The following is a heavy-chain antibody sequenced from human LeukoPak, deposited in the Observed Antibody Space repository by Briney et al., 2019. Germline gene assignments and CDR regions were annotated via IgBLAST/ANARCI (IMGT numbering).Heavy chain of an antibody. D-gene: IGHD4-17*01. J-gene: IGHJ5*02. CDR3: ARDLSLSTGNWFDP. Sequence: QPGGSLRLSCAASGFTVSSNYMSWVRQAPGKGLEWVSVIYSGGSTYYADSVKGRFTISRDNSKNTLYLQMNSLRAEDTAVYYCARDLSLSTGNWFDPWGQGTLVTVSS. CDR1: GFTVSSNY. CDR2: IYSGGST. V-gene: IGHV3-66*01.